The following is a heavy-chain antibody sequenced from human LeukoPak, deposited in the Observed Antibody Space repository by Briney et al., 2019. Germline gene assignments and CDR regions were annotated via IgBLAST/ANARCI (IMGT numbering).Heavy chain of an antibody. CDR3: ASRAYSSSNWFDP. J-gene: IGHJ5*02. Sequence: GGSLRLSCAASGFTFSTYWMHWVRQAPGKGLVWLSRTSNDGSSTTYADSVKGRFTISRDNAKNTLYVQMDSLRAEDTAVYYCASRAYSSSNWFDPWGQGTLVTVSS. CDR1: GFTFSTYW. CDR2: TSNDGSST. V-gene: IGHV3-74*01. D-gene: IGHD6-6*01.